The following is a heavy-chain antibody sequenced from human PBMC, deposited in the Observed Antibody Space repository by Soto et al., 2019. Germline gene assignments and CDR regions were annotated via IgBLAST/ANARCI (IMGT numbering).Heavy chain of an antibody. V-gene: IGHV3-23*01. CDR1: DFTLSSYG. D-gene: IGHD3-9*01. J-gene: IGHJ4*02. CDR3: AKDVNYDVLAGFYYY. Sequence: GGSLRLSCAASDFTLSSYGMTWVRQPPGKGLEWVSTIRGRGATTYYADSVKGRFTISRDDSKNTLYLQMNSLRVDDTAVYFCAKDVNYDVLAGFYYYWGQGSRVTGS. CDR2: IRGRGATT.